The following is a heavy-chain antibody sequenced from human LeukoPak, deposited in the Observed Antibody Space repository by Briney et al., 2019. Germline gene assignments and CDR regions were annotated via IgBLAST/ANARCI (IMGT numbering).Heavy chain of an antibody. CDR2: IIPICGIA. CDR3: ARDGEMATTWDYYFDY. CDR1: GGTFSSYA. D-gene: IGHD5-24*01. J-gene: IGHJ4*02. V-gene: IGHV1-69*04. Sequence: SVTVSCKASGGTFSSYAISWVRQAPGQGLEWMGRIIPICGIANYAQRFHGRVTNTADRSTSTAYMELSSLRSDDTAVYYSARDGEMATTWDYYFDYWGQGTLVTVSS.